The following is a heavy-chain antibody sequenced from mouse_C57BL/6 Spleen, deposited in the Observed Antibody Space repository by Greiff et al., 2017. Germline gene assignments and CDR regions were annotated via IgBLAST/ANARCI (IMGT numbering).Heavy chain of an antibody. V-gene: IGHV1-54*01. D-gene: IGHD1-1*01. CDR3: ARSHYYGSSPWNAMDY. J-gene: IGHJ4*01. CDR2: INPGSGGT. Sequence: VQLQQSGAELVRPGTSVKVSCKASGYAFTNYLIEWVKQRPGQGLEWIGVINPGSGGTNYNEKFKGKATLTADKSSSTAYMQLSSLTSEDSAVYFCARSHYYGSSPWNAMDYWGQGTSVTVSS. CDR1: GYAFTNYL.